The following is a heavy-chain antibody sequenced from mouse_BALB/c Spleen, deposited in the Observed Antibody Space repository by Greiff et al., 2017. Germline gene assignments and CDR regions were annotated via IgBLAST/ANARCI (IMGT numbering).Heavy chain of an antibody. J-gene: IGHJ3*01. CDR2: ISYSGST. CDR3: ATGASFAY. CDR1: GDSITSGD. V-gene: IGHV3-8*02. Sequence: VQLQQSGPSLVKPSQTLSLTCSVTGDSITSGDWNWVRKSPGNKLEYMGYISYSGSTYYNPSLKSRISITRDTSKNQYYLQLNSVTTEDTATCYCATGASFAYWGQGTLVTVSA.